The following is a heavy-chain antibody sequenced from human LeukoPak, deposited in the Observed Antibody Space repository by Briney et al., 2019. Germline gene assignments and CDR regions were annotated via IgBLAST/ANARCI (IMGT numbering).Heavy chain of an antibody. CDR3: AREAPLSGSYPPQYYYYYYGMDV. CDR1: GYTFTGYY. Sequence: GASVKVSCKASGYTFTGYYMHWVRQAPGQGLEWMGWINPNSGGTNYAQKFQGWVTMTRDTSISTAYMELSRLRSDDTAVYYCAREAPLSGSYPPQYYYYYYGMDVWGQGTTVTVSS. D-gene: IGHD3-10*01. CDR2: INPNSGGT. J-gene: IGHJ6*02. V-gene: IGHV1-2*04.